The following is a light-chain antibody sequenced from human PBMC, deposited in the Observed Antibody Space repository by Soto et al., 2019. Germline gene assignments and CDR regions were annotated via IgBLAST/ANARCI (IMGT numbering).Light chain of an antibody. CDR3: QQSYSTPRT. CDR1: QSVSSS. CDR2: GAS. V-gene: IGKV3-15*01. J-gene: IGKJ1*01. Sequence: EIVLTQSPGTLSLSPGERATLSCRASQSVSSSLAWYQQKPGRSPRLLIYGASTRAIGIPARFSGSGSGTDFTLTISSLQPEDFATYYCQQSYSTPRTFGQGTKVDI.